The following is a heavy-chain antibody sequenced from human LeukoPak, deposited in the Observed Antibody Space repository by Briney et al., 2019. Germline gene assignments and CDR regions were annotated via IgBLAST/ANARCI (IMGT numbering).Heavy chain of an antibody. V-gene: IGHV1-69*06. D-gene: IGHD3-10*01. CDR3: ARDQDYYGSGSYYPRYYYYMDV. Sequence: SVKVSCKASGGTFSSYAISWVRQAPGQGLEWMGGIIPIFDTANYAQKFQGRVTITADKSTSTAYMELSSLRSEDTAVYYCARDQDYYGSGSYYPRYYYYMDVWGKGTTVTVSS. J-gene: IGHJ6*03. CDR2: IIPIFDTA. CDR1: GGTFSSYA.